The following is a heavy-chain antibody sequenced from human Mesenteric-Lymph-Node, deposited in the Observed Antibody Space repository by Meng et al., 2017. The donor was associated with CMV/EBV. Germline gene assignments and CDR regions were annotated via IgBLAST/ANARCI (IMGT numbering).Heavy chain of an antibody. CDR2: INSDSNYI. CDR3: ARTPLGATAY. Sequence: LSCAASGFTFSSYSINWVRQAPGKGLEWVSSINSDSNYIYYADSVKGRFTISRDNAKSLVYLQMNSLRAEDTAVYYCARTPLGATAYWGQGTLVTVSS. J-gene: IGHJ4*02. D-gene: IGHD5-12*01. V-gene: IGHV3-21*06. CDR1: GFTFSSYS.